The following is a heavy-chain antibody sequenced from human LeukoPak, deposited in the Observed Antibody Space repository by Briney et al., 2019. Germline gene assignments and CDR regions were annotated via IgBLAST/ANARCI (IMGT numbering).Heavy chain of an antibody. V-gene: IGHV3-48*04. CDR3: ARGVGPDAFDI. CDR1: GFTFSSYS. CDR2: ISSSSSTI. J-gene: IGHJ3*02. D-gene: IGHD3-10*01. Sequence: PGGSLRLSCAASGFTFSSYSMNWVRQAPGKGLEWVSYISSSSSTIYYADSVKGRFTISRDNAKNSLYLQMNSLRAEDTAVYYCARGVGPDAFDIWGQGTMVTVSS.